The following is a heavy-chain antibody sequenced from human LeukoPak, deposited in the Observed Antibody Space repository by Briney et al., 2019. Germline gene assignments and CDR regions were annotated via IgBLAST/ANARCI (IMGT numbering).Heavy chain of an antibody. CDR3: ARESAAAGSYYYYGMDV. Sequence: SQTLSLTCPVSGCSISSGRYYWRRLRQPAGRGLECFRRIYTSGSTNYNPSLKSRVTISVDTSKNQFSLKLSSVTAADTAVYYCARESAAAGSYYYYGMDVWGQGTTVTVSS. CDR2: IYTSGST. D-gene: IGHD6-13*01. J-gene: IGHJ6*02. CDR1: GCSISSGRYY. V-gene: IGHV4-61*02.